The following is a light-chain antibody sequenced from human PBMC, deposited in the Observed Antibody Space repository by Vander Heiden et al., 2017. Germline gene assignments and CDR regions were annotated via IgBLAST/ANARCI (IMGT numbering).Light chain of an antibody. CDR3: QQYNSYSIT. J-gene: IGKJ5*01. V-gene: IGKV1-5*03. CDR2: KAS. Sequence: DIQMTQSPSTLSASVGDRVTITCRASQSISSWLAWYQQKPGKAPKLLIYKASSLESGVPSRCSGSGSGTEFTLTISSLQPDDFATYYCQQYNSYSITFGQGTQLEIK. CDR1: QSISSW.